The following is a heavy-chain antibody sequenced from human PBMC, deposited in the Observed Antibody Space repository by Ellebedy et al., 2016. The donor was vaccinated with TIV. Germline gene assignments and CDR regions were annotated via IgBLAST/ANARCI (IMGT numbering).Heavy chain of an antibody. CDR2: ISWNSDSI. J-gene: IGHJ5*02. CDR1: GFTFDDYA. CDR3: AKGKHIVVWGNWFDP. Sequence: PGGSLRLSCAASGFTFDDYAMHWVRQAPGKGLEWVSGISWNSDSIGYADSVKGRFTVSRDNAKNSLYLQMNSLRAEDTAVYYCAKGKHIVVWGNWFDPWGQGTLVTVSS. D-gene: IGHD2-21*01. V-gene: IGHV3-9*01.